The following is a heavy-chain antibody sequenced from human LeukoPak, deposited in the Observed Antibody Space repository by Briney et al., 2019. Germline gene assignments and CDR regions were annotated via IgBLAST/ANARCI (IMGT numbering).Heavy chain of an antibody. J-gene: IGHJ6*03. D-gene: IGHD7-27*01. V-gene: IGHV3-74*01. CDR3: ARSDQANWGCGTDYMDV. CDR2: INSDGSST. Sequence: PGGSLRLSCAASGFTFSSYWMHWVRQAPGKGLVWVSRINSDGSSTSYADSVKGRFTISRDNAKNTLYLQMNSLRAEDTAVYYCARSDQANWGCGTDYMDVWGKGTTVTVSS. CDR1: GFTFSSYW.